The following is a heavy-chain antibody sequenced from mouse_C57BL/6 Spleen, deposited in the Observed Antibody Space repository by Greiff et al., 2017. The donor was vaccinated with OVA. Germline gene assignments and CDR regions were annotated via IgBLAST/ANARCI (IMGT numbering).Heavy chain of an antibody. D-gene: IGHD1-1*01. V-gene: IGHV1-50*01. CDR2: IDPSDSYT. CDR3: AREITNY. CDR1: GYTFTSYW. Sequence: QVQLQQPGAELVKPGASVKLSCKASGYTFTSYWMQWVKQRPGQGLEWIGEIDPSDSYTNYNEKFKSKATLTVDTSSSTAYMQLSSLTSEDAAVYYGAREITNYWGQGTTLTVSS. J-gene: IGHJ2*01.